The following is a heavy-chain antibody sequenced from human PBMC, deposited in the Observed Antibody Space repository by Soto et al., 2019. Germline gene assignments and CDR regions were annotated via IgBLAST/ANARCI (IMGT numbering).Heavy chain of an antibody. CDR1: GFNVSETY. CDR2: IYSGGST. CDR3: ARLKTKDESNWFDP. J-gene: IGHJ5*02. V-gene: IGHV3-53*01. Sequence: PGESLKISCGVSGFNVSETYLSWVRQAPGKGLEWVSIIYSGGSTHYADSVKGRFTISRDRSKNTVFLQMSSLRVGDTAIYYCARLKTKDESNWFDPWGQGTLVTVSS. D-gene: IGHD1-7*01.